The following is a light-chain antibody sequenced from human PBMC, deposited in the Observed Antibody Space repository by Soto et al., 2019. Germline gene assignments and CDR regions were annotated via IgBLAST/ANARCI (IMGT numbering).Light chain of an antibody. V-gene: IGKV1-39*01. CDR1: QSISSY. J-gene: IGKJ2*01. CDR2: AAS. Sequence: DIQMTQSPSSLSASVGDRVTITCRASQSISSYLNWYQQKPGKAPKLLIYAASSLHSGVPSRFSGSGSGTDFTLTISSLQPEDFANYYCQQRYSTPYTFGQGTKLEIK. CDR3: QQRYSTPYT.